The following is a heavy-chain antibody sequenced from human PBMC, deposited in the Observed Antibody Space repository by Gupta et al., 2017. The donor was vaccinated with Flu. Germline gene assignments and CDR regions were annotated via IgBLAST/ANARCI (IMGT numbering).Heavy chain of an antibody. J-gene: IGHJ3*02. CDR3: TRDPGWGALDM. Sequence: WDRQDPGKGLKNVSMIKSGGNVVYYMDSRKGRFIISRDNAKNSLILQMHSLRVEDTAGYYCTRDPGWGALDMWGQGTLVTVSS. CDR2: IKSGGNVV. D-gene: IGHD1-26*01. V-gene: IGHV3-7*01.